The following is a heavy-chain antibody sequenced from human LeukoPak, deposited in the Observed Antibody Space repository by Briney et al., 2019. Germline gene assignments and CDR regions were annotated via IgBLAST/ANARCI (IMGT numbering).Heavy chain of an antibody. CDR2: IYPGDSDT. Sequence: GESLKISCQGSGYTFTTYWSGWVRQMPGRGLEWMGIIYPGDSDTRYSPSFQGQVTISADKSINTAYLRWSSLKASDTAMYYCARSPCGGDCYSGHFQHWGQGTLVTVSS. CDR3: ARSPCGGDCYSGHFQH. D-gene: IGHD2-21*02. J-gene: IGHJ1*01. CDR1: GYTFTTYW. V-gene: IGHV5-51*01.